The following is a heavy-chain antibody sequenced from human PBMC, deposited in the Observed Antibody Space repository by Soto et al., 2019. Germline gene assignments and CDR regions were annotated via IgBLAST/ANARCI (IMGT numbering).Heavy chain of an antibody. J-gene: IGHJ6*03. D-gene: IGHD6-13*01. CDR2: INHSGST. Sequence: SETLSLTCAVYGGSLSGYYWSWIRQPPGRGLEWIGEINHSGSTNYNPSLKSRVTISVDTSKNQFSLKLSSVTAADTAVYYCARSYPGIAAAGPMDVWGKGTTVTVSS. CDR1: GGSLSGYY. CDR3: ARSYPGIAAAGPMDV. V-gene: IGHV4-34*01.